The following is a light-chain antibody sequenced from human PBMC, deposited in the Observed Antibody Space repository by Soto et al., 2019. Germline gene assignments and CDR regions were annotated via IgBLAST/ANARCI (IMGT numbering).Light chain of an antibody. CDR1: QSISNW. Sequence: DIQMTQSPSTLSASLGDRVTITCRASQSISNWLAWYQQKPGKAPKLLIYKASSLESGVPSRFSGSGSGTQFTLTISILQPDDVATYYCQQYNNYMYTFGQGTKLEIK. CDR2: KAS. V-gene: IGKV1-5*03. J-gene: IGKJ2*01. CDR3: QQYNNYMYT.